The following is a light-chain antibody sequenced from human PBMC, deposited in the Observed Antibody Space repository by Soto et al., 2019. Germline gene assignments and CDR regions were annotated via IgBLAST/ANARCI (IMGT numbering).Light chain of an antibody. CDR3: SSYAGSNYFPVV. V-gene: IGLV2-8*01. Sequence: QSALTQPPSASGSPGQSVTISCTGTSSDVGGYNYVSWYQQHPGKAPKLMIYEVSKRPSGVPDRFSGSKSGNTASLTVSGLQAEDEADYYCSSYAGSNYFPVVFGGGTKLTV. J-gene: IGLJ2*01. CDR1: SSDVGGYNY. CDR2: EVS.